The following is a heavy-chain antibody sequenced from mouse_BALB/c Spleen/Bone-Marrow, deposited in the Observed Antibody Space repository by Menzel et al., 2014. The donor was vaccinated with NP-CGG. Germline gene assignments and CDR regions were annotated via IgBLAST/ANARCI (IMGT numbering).Heavy chain of an antibody. V-gene: IGHV1-55*01. CDR3: ARWDY. J-gene: IGHJ2*01. CDR2: IYPSSDST. Sequence: QVHVKQSGAELVKPGTSVKMSCKASGYTFTSYWMHWVKQRPGQGLEWIGDIYPSSDSTNYNEKFKSKATLTVDTSSSTAYMQLSSLTSEDSAVYYCARWDYWGQGTTLTVSS. CDR1: GYTFTSYW.